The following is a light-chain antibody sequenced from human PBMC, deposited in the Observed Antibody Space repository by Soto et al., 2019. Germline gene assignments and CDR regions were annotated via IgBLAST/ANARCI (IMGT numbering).Light chain of an antibody. J-gene: IGKJ1*01. V-gene: IGKV1-27*01. CDR2: AAS. Sequence: DIKMTQSPSTLSGSVGDRVTITCRASQGISNYLAWYQQRPGKVPKLLIYAASTLQSGVPSRFSGSRSGTDFTLTISSLQPEDVATYYCQKYNTAPRATFGQGTKVDI. CDR3: QKYNTAPRAT. CDR1: QGISNY.